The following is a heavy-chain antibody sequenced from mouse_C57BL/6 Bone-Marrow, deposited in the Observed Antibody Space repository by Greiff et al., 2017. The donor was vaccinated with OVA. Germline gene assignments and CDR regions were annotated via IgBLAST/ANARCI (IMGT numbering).Heavy chain of an antibody. V-gene: IGHV1-59*01. CDR1: GYTFTSYW. CDR2: IDPSDSYT. CDR3: ATVDSSGIGY. Sequence: QVHVKQPGAELVRPGTSVKLSCKASGYTFTSYWMHWVKQRPGQGLEWIGVIDPSDSYTNYNQKFKGKATLTVDTSSSTAYMQLSSLTSEDSAVYYCATVDSSGIGYWGQGTTLTVSS. J-gene: IGHJ2*01. D-gene: IGHD3-2*02.